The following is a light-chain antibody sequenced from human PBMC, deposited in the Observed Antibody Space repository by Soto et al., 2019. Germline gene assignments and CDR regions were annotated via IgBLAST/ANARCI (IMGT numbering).Light chain of an antibody. CDR3: QQRSSWGLT. CDR2: GAS. J-gene: IGKJ4*01. Sequence: EIVLTQSLATLPSSRAERARLTCRASQSVSSYLAWYQQKPGQAPRLLIYGASNRATGIPARFSGSGSGTDFTLTISSLEPEDFAVYYCQQRSSWGLTFGGGTKVDIK. CDR1: QSVSSY. V-gene: IGKV3-11*01.